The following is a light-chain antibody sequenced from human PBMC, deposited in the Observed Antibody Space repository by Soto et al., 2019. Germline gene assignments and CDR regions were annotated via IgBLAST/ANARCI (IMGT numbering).Light chain of an antibody. CDR1: TSNIGNNY. J-gene: IGLJ2*01. V-gene: IGLV1-51*01. CDR2: DND. CDR3: GTWDNSLSAVI. Sequence: QSVLTQPPSISAAPGQKITISCSGSTSNIGNNYVSWYQQLPGTAPKLLIYDNDKRPSEIPDRFSGSKSGTSATLGITGLQTGDEADFYCGTWDNSLSAVIFGGGTQLTVL.